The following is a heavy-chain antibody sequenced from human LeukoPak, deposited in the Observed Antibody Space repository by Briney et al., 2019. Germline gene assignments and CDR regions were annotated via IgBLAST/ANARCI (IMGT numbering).Heavy chain of an antibody. CDR2: IIPIFGTA. V-gene: IGHV1-69*05. D-gene: IGHD4-17*01. J-gene: IGHJ4*02. CDR1: GGTFSSYA. Sequence: SVKVSCKASGGTFSSYAISWVRQAPGQGLEWMGGIIPIFGTANYAQKFQGRVTITRDTSASTAYMELSSLRSEDTAVYYCARGKAVTTALFDYWGQGTLVTVSS. CDR3: ARGKAVTTALFDY.